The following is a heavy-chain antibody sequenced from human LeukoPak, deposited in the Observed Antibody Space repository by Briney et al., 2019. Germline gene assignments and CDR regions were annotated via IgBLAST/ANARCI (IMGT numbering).Heavy chain of an antibody. J-gene: IGHJ6*03. CDR3: AREMTTADGYYYYYMDV. D-gene: IGHD4-17*01. CDR1: GXXFGSYG. CDR2: ISSSSSAI. Sequence: GGSLXLXXXASGXXFGSYGMDWVRQAPGKGLEWVSYISSSSSAIYYADSVKGRFTISRDNAKNSLYLQMNGLRDEDTAVYNCAREMTTADGYYYYYMDVWGKGTTVTVSS. V-gene: IGHV3-48*02.